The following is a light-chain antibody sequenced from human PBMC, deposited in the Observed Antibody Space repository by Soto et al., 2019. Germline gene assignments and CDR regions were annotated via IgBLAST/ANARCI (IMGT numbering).Light chain of an antibody. CDR3: QQYSDWPLT. CDR2: GAS. V-gene: IGKV3-15*01. Sequence: EIVMTQSPATLSVSPGERATLSCRASQTLYNNLAWYQQKLCQAPRLLIYGASARATDIPARFSGSGSGTEFTLTISGVQSEDFAIYYCQQYSDWPLTFGGGAKVVIK. CDR1: QTLYNN. J-gene: IGKJ4*01.